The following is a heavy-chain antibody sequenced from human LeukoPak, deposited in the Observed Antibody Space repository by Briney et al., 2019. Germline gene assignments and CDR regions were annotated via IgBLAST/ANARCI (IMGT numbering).Heavy chain of an antibody. CDR3: AKDRSGYSSSLGWFDP. CDR1: GFTFDDYA. CDR2: ISGDGGST. D-gene: IGHD6-6*01. Sequence: GGSLRLSCAASGFTFDDYALHWVRQAPGKGLEWVSLISGDGGSTYYADSVKGRFTISRDNSKNSLYLQMNSLRTEDTALYYCAKDRSGYSSSLGWFDPWGQGTLVTVSS. V-gene: IGHV3-43*02. J-gene: IGHJ5*02.